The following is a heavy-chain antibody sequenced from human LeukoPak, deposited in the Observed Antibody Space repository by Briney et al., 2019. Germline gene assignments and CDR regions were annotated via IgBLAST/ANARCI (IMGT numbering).Heavy chain of an antibody. J-gene: IGHJ4*02. D-gene: IGHD6-19*01. V-gene: IGHV3-21*01. CDR1: GFTFSSYS. CDR2: ISSSSSYI. Sequence: GGSLRLSCAASGFTFSSYSMNWVRQAPGKGLEWVSSISSSSSYIYYADSVKGRFTISRDNAKNSLYLQMNSLRAEDTAVYYCARVRQWLAQGVFDYWGQGTLVTVSS. CDR3: ARVRQWLAQGVFDY.